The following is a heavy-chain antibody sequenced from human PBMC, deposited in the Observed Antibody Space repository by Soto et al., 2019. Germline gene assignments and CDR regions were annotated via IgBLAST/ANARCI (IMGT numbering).Heavy chain of an antibody. J-gene: IGHJ5*01. CDR2: ISGSGGNT. Sequence: GESLRLSCAASGFTFSSYAMRWVRQAPGKGLEWVSGISGSGGNTYYADSVKGRFTISRDNYENTLYLQMNSLRVEDTAEYYCARERATSARRFFDSWGQGTLVTVSS. CDR3: ARERATSARRFFDS. CDR1: GFTFSSYA. V-gene: IGHV3-23*01. D-gene: IGHD2-15*01.